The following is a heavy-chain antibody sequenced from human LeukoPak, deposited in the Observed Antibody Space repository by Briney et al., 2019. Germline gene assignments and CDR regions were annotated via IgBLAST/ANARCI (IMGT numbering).Heavy chain of an antibody. V-gene: IGHV6-1*01. CDR2: TYYRSTWYN. D-gene: IGHD2-15*01. J-gene: IGHJ6*02. Sequence: SQTLSLTCVISGDSVSSNSATWNWIRQSPSRGLEWLGRTYYRSTWYNDYIVSVKSRITINPDTSKNQFSLQLNSVTPEDTAVYYCARESCSGGNCPYGMDVWGQGTTVTVSS. CDR3: ARESCSGGNCPYGMDV. CDR1: GDSVSSNSAT.